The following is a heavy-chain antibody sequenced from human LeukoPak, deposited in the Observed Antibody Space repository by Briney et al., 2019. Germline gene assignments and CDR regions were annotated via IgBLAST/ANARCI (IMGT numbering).Heavy chain of an antibody. CDR3: AKEGVRGYSYGYGARNKWFDP. CDR2: ISYDGSNK. Sequence: PGRSLRLSCAASGFTFSSYGMHWVRQAPGKGLEWVAVISYDGSNKYYADSVKGRFTISRDNSKNTLYLQMNSPRAEDTAVHYCAKEGVRGYSYGYGARNKWFDPWGQGTLVTVSS. CDR1: GFTFSSYG. D-gene: IGHD5-18*01. J-gene: IGHJ5*02. V-gene: IGHV3-30*18.